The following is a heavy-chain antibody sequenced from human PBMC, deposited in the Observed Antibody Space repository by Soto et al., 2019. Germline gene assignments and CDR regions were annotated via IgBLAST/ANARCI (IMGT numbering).Heavy chain of an antibody. Sequence: SETLSLTCTVSGGSISSYYWSWIRQPPGKGLEWIGYIYYSGSTNYNPSLKSRVTISVDTSKNQFSLKLSSVTAADTAVYYCARGCGSGSSFYSYGMDVWGPGTRVTVSS. CDR2: IYYSGST. CDR3: ARGCGSGSSFYSYGMDV. J-gene: IGHJ6*02. V-gene: IGHV4-59*01. CDR1: GGSISSYY. D-gene: IGHD3-10*01.